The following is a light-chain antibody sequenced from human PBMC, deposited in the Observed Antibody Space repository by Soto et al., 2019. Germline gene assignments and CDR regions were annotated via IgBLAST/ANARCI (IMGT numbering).Light chain of an antibody. CDR1: RSITTS. CDR2: TTS. J-gene: IGKJ4*01. Sequence: DIQMTQSPSSLLAFLGDRATIPSGAIRSITTSLNWYQQKPGKAPDLLIYTTSSLQSGVPSRFSGSGSGTDFTLTISSLQPEDFATYYCQQSYSTPPTFGGGTNVEIK. V-gene: IGKV1-39*01. CDR3: QQSYSTPPT.